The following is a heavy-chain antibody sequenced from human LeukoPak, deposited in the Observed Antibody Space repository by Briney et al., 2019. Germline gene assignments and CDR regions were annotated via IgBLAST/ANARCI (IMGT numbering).Heavy chain of an antibody. Sequence: ASVRVSCKASGYTFTTYGITWVRQAPGQGLEWMGYISAYNGYTNYAQKLQGRVTMTTDTSTSTAYMELRSLRSDDTAVYYCARGSGYMYYYYMDVWGKGTTVTVSS. V-gene: IGHV1-18*01. D-gene: IGHD6-13*01. CDR2: ISAYNGYT. J-gene: IGHJ6*03. CDR1: GYTFTTYG. CDR3: ARGSGYMYYYYMDV.